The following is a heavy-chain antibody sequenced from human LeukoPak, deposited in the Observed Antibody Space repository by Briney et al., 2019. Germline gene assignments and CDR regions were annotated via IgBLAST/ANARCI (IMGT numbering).Heavy chain of an antibody. J-gene: IGHJ3*02. D-gene: IGHD4-17*01. CDR1: GFTFSSYG. CDR3: ARGPVTRFEI. Sequence: GGSLRLSCAASGFTFSSYGMHWVRQAPGKGLEWVAVIWYDGSKKYYADSVKGRFTISRDNSKNTLYLQMNSLRGEDTAVYYCARGPVTRFEIWGQGAMVTVSS. CDR2: IWYDGSKK. V-gene: IGHV3-33*01.